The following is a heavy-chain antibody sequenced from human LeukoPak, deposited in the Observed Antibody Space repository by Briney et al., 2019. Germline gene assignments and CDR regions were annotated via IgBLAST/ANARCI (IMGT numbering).Heavy chain of an antibody. CDR3: AKAGSWDCPSFDY. Sequence: PGGSLRLSCAASGFTFSSYDMSWVRQAPGKGLEWVSTISGSGHYTNYADSVKGRFTISRDNSKNTLYLQMNGLRAEDTAIYYCAKAGSWDCPSFDYWGQGTLVTVSS. D-gene: IGHD6-13*01. CDR2: ISGSGHYT. V-gene: IGHV3-23*01. CDR1: GFTFSSYD. J-gene: IGHJ4*02.